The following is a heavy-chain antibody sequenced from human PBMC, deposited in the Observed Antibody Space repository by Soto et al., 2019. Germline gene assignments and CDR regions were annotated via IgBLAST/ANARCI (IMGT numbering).Heavy chain of an antibody. CDR1: GYTFTSYG. CDR2: ISAYNGNT. Sequence: QVQLVQSGAEVKKPGASVKVSCKASGYTFTSYGISWVRQAPGQGVEWMGWISAYNGNTNYAQKLQGRVTMTTDTSTSTAYMELRRLISHDTAVYYCARPGRRPPYSYYGMDVWGQGTTVTVSS. CDR3: ARPGRRPPYSYYGMDV. J-gene: IGHJ6*02. D-gene: IGHD1-1*01. V-gene: IGHV1-18*04.